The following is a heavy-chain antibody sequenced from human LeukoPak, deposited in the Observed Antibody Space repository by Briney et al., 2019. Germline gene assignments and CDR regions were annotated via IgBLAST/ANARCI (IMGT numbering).Heavy chain of an antibody. D-gene: IGHD3-10*01. CDR3: ARETPYGSGSYPFDY. J-gene: IGHJ4*02. V-gene: IGHV4-59*01. CDR1: GRSISSYY. Sequence: SETLSLTCTVSGRSISSYYWNWIRQPPGKGLEWIGYIDNSGSTNNNPSLKSRVTISVDTSKKQFSLKLSSVTAADTAVYYCARETPYGSGSYPFDYWGQGILVAVSS. CDR2: IDNSGST.